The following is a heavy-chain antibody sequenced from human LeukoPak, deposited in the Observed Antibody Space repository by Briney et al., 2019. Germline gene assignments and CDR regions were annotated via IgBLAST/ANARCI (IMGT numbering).Heavy chain of an antibody. J-gene: IGHJ4*02. CDR2: ISSSSSSI. Sequence: GGSLGLSCAASGFTFSSYSMNWVRQAPGKGLEWVSSISSSSSSINNADSVNGRFTISRDNSKNTLYLQMNSLRAEDTAVYYCAKEHWPKEFAVYGNGNFDYWGQGTLVTVSS. D-gene: IGHD3-16*02. CDR1: GFTFSSYS. V-gene: IGHV3-21*01. CDR3: AKEHWPKEFAVYGNGNFDY.